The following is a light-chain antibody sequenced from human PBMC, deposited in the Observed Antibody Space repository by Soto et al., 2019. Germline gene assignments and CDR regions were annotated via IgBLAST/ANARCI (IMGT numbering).Light chain of an antibody. Sequence: DIQMTQSPTTLSASVGDRVTITCRASQSIGSWLAWYQQKPGKAPKLLIYKASTLESGVPSRFSGSGSGTEFILTISSLQPDDFASYYCQQYGSYSPWTFGQGTKVETK. V-gene: IGKV1-5*03. CDR3: QQYGSYSPWT. J-gene: IGKJ1*01. CDR1: QSIGSW. CDR2: KAS.